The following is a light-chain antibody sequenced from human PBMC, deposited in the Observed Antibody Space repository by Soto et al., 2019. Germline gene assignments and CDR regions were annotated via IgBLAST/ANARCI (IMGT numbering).Light chain of an antibody. CDR1: SSDVGGYNR. CDR3: ASHANIGGGSTVI. Sequence: QSALTQPASVSGSPGQSITISCAGTSSDVGGYNRVSWYQEHPGKAPKLIIYDVTKRPSGASDRFSGSKSGNTASLTISGLQAEDEADYYCASHANIGGGSTVIFGGGTQLTVL. J-gene: IGLJ2*01. V-gene: IGLV2-23*02. CDR2: DVT.